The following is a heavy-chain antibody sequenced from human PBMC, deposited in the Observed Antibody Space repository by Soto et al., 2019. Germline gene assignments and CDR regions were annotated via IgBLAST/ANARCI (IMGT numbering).Heavy chain of an antibody. D-gene: IGHD4-17*01. CDR1: GDSISSGGYS. CDR2: IYHSGST. Sequence: SETLSLTCAVSGDSISSGGYSWGWIRQPPGKGLEWIGYIYHSGSTYYNPSLKSRVTISIDRSKNQFSLKLSSVTAADTAVYYCARFYGDYSNWFDPWGQGTLVTVSS. CDR3: ARFYGDYSNWFDP. V-gene: IGHV4-30-2*01. J-gene: IGHJ5*02.